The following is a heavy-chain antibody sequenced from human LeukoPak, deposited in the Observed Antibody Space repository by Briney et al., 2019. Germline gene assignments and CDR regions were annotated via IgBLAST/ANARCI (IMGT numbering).Heavy chain of an antibody. D-gene: IGHD3-22*01. CDR3: AIYYYDSSGSFDY. CDR2: IYPGDSDT. V-gene: IGHV5-51*01. CDR1: GYRFTSYW. Sequence: GESLKISCKGSGYRFTSYWIGWVRQLPGKGLEWMGIIYPGDSDTRYSPSFQGQVTISADKSISTAYLQWSSLKASDTAMYYCAIYYYDSSGSFDYWGQGTLVTVSS. J-gene: IGHJ4*02.